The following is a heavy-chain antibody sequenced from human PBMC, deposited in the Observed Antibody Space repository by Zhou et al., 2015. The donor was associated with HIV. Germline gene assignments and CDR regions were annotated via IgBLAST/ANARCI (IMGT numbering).Heavy chain of an antibody. D-gene: IGHD5-24*01. J-gene: IGHJ3*01. CDR3: ARGMPPSIRNPLDL. V-gene: IGHV1-46*01. CDR2: VNPTGEST. Sequence: QVQLVQSGAEVKKPGSSVKVSCKASGGTFSSYAISWVRQAPGQGLEWMGRVNPTGESTTYAEKFQGRVTMTRDTATGTVYMELRSLRYDDTAVYYCARGMPPSIRNPLDLWGQGTLVTVSS. CDR1: GGTFSSYA.